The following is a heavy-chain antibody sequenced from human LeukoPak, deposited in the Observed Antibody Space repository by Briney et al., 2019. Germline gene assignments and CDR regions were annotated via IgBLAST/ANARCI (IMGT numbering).Heavy chain of an antibody. D-gene: IGHD1-1*01. V-gene: IGHV4-34*01. CDR3: ARGLQLELPFDY. CDR2: INHSGST. J-gene: IGHJ4*02. Sequence: PSETLSLTCAVYGGSFSGYYWSWIRQPPGKGLEWIGEINHSGSTNYNPSLKSRVTISVDTSKNQFSLKLSSVTAADTAVYYCARGLQLELPFDYWGQGTLVTVSS. CDR1: GGSFSGYY.